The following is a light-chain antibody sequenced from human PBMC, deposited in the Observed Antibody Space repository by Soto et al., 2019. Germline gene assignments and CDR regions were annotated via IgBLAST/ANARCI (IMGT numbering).Light chain of an antibody. V-gene: IGKV3-20*01. CDR3: QQYGTSPRT. Sequence: EIVLTQSPGTLSLSPGERATLSCRATESVSSNYLAWYQQKPGQAPRVLIYGASIRATGIPDRFSGSGSETDFTLTISRLEPEDFAVYYCQQYGTSPRTFCQGTKVEIK. CDR2: GAS. CDR1: ESVSSNY. J-gene: IGKJ1*01.